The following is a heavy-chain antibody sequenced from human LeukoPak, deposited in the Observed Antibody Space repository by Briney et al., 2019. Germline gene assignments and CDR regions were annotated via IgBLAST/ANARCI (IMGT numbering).Heavy chain of an antibody. Sequence: ASVKGSCKASGYTFTSYYMHWVRQAPGQGLEWMGIINPSGGSTSYAQKFQGRVTMTRDTSTSTVYMELSSLRSEDTAVYYCARGALRYFDWSSRGLDYWGQGTLVTVSS. V-gene: IGHV1-46*01. CDR2: INPSGGST. CDR3: ARGALRYFDWSSRGLDY. J-gene: IGHJ4*02. D-gene: IGHD3-9*01. CDR1: GYTFTSYY.